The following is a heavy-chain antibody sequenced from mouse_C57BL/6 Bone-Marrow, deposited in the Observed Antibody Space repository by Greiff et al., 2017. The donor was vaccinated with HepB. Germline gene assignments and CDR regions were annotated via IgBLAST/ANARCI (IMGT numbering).Heavy chain of an antibody. Sequence: EVQLQQSGTVLARPGASVKMSCKTSGYTFTSYWMHWVKQRPGQGLEWIGAIYPGNSDTSYNQKFKGKAKLTAVTSASTAYMELSSLTNEDSAGYYCTRAPPYYYGSSWYFDVWGTGTTVTVSS. D-gene: IGHD1-1*01. J-gene: IGHJ1*03. V-gene: IGHV1-5*01. CDR3: TRAPPYYYGSSWYFDV. CDR1: GYTFTSYW. CDR2: IYPGNSDT.